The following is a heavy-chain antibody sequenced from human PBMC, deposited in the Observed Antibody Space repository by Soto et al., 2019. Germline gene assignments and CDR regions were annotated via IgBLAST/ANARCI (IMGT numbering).Heavy chain of an antibody. CDR1: GFTVSNNY. J-gene: IGHJ4*01. CDR3: AIGEVAGSNALGH. D-gene: IGHD3-16*01. Sequence: EVLLEESGGGFVQPGGSLRLSCAASGFTVSNNYMTWVRKAPGKGLEWVAVIQDGGSISYADTVSDRFTISRDNSQNTVFLEMHNLRHEDTALYLCAIGEVAGSNALGHWGHVNKVTVSS. CDR2: IQDGGSI. V-gene: IGHV3-66*01.